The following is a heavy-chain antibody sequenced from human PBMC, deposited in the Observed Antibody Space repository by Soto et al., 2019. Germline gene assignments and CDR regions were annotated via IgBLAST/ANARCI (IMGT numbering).Heavy chain of an antibody. J-gene: IGHJ4*02. Sequence: ASVKVSCKASGYTFSSYAMHCLRQAPGQRLEWMGWINAGNGNTKYSQKFQGRVTITRDTSASTAYMELSSLRSEDTAVYYCARDHGYSSSVSWYYFDYWGQGTLVTVSS. V-gene: IGHV1-3*01. CDR2: INAGNGNT. D-gene: IGHD6-6*01. CDR3: ARDHGYSSSVSWYYFDY. CDR1: GYTFSSYA.